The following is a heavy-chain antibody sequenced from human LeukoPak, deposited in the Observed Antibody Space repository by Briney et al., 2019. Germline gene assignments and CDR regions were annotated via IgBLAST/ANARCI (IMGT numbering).Heavy chain of an antibody. D-gene: IGHD6-19*01. Sequence: PGGSLRLSCAASEFSVGSNYMTWVRQAPGKGLEWVASIKPDGSEKYYLDSVKGRFTISRDNARDSLCLQMNSLRDDDTSVYFCARDASALYWGRGTLVTVSS. CDR3: ARDASALY. V-gene: IGHV3-7*01. J-gene: IGHJ4*02. CDR2: IKPDGSEK. CDR1: EFSVGSNY.